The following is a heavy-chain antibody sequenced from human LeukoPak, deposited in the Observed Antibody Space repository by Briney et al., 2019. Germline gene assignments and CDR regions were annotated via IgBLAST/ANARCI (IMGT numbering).Heavy chain of an antibody. V-gene: IGHV3-74*01. J-gene: IGHJ6*02. CDR3: ARDRCSSTSCYGRGYYYYGMDV. CDR2: INSDGNNR. D-gene: IGHD2-2*01. Sequence: PGGSLRLSCAASGFTFSSYWMHWVRQAPGKGLLWVSLINSDGNNRGYADSVKGRFTVSRDNAKNTLYLQMNSLRAEDTAVYYCARDRCSSTSCYGRGYYYYGMDVWGQGTTVTVSS. CDR1: GFTFSSYW.